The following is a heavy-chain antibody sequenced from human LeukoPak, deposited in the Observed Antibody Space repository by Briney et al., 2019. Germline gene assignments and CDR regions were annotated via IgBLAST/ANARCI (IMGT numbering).Heavy chain of an antibody. CDR1: GSSMNLYS. D-gene: IGHD3-10*01. CDR2: IYYSGST. Sequence: SETLSLTCSVSGSSMNLYSWNWIRQHPGKGLEWIGYIYYSGSTYYNPSLKSRVTISVDTSKNQFSLKLSSVTAADTAVYYCAREPGYGSGSYSAFDIWGQGTMVTVSS. CDR3: AREPGYGSGSYSAFDI. J-gene: IGHJ3*02. V-gene: IGHV4-31*03.